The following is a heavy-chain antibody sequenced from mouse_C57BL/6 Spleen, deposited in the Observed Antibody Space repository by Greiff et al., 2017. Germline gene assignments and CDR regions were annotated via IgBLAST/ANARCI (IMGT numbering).Heavy chain of an antibody. V-gene: IGHV1-50*01. Sequence: QVQLQQPGAELVKPGASVKLSCKASGYTFTSYWMQWVKQRPGQGLEWIGEIDPSDSYTNYNQKFKGKATLTVDTSSSTAYMQLSSLTSEDSAVYYCARRGYYGSSYSYYFDYWGQGTTLTVSS. J-gene: IGHJ2*01. CDR1: GYTFTSYW. D-gene: IGHD1-1*01. CDR2: IDPSDSYT. CDR3: ARRGYYGSSYSYYFDY.